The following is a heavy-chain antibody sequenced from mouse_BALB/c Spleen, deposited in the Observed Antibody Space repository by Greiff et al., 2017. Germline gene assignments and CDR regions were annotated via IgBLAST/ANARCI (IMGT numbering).Heavy chain of an antibody. V-gene: IGHV14-1*02. J-gene: IGHJ3*01. CDR3: ARGDYYGSSSRAWFAY. D-gene: IGHD1-1*01. CDR1: GFNIKDYY. Sequence: VQLQQSGAELVRPGALVKLSCKASGFNIKDYYMHWVKQRPEQGLEWIGWIDPENGNTIYDPKFQGKASITADTSSNTAYLQLSSLTSEDTAVYYCARGDYYGSSSRAWFAYWGQGTLVTVSA. CDR2: IDPENGNT.